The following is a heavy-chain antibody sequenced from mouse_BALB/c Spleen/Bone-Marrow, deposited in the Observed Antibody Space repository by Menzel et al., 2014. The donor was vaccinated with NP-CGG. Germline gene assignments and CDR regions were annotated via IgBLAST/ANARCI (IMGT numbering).Heavy chain of an antibody. J-gene: IGHJ1*01. Sequence: EVQLQQSGGGLVQPGGSLKLSSAASGFDFSRYWMSWVRQAPGKGLEWIGEINPDSSTINYTPSLKDKFITSRDNAKNTLYLQMSKVRSEDTALYYCARLNYYGNLFVWCAGTTVTVSS. CDR1: GFDFSRYW. CDR2: INPDSSTI. V-gene: IGHV4-1*02. CDR3: ARLNYYGNLFV. D-gene: IGHD1-1*01.